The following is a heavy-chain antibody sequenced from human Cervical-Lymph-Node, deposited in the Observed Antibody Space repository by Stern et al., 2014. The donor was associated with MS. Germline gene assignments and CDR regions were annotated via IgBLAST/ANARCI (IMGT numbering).Heavy chain of an antibody. V-gene: IGHV7-4-1*02. CDR2: INPDTGNP. CDR1: GNTFTSYS. Sequence: VQLVESGSELKTPGASVKVSCKASGNTFTSYSVNWVRQAPGKGLEWMRRINPDTGNPTYAPAFTGRFVFSLDTSVSTAYLQISSLKAEDTAVYYCAGDLVYSYGSGVWGQGTTVTVSS. CDR3: AGDLVYSYGSGV. D-gene: IGHD5-18*01. J-gene: IGHJ6*02.